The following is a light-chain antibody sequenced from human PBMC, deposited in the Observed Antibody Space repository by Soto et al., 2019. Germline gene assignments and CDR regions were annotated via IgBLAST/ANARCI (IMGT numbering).Light chain of an antibody. J-gene: IGKJ1*01. CDR1: QSISTL. Sequence: DIQMTQSPSTLSASVGDRVTITCRASQSISTLLAWYQQKPGKAPKLLIYKASSLEGGVPSRFSSSGSGTEFTLTISSLQPDDFATYYCQQYNSYPWTFGQGTKVEIK. CDR2: KAS. V-gene: IGKV1-5*03. CDR3: QQYNSYPWT.